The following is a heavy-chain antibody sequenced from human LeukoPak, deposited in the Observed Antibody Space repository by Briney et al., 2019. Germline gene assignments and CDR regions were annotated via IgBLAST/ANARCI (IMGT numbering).Heavy chain of an antibody. CDR1: GFTLSRYW. D-gene: IGHD2-15*01. J-gene: IGHJ3*02. CDR2: MNHGGSEK. Sequence: GGSLRLSCAASGFTLSRYWMSWVRQTPGKGLEWVATMNHGGSEKYHVDSVKGRFTISRDNAKKSLYLQMNNLRAEDTAVYYCRTWKQGYCSGYSCYNAFHIWGQGTMVTVSS. V-gene: IGHV3-7*01. CDR3: RTWKQGYCSGYSCYNAFHI.